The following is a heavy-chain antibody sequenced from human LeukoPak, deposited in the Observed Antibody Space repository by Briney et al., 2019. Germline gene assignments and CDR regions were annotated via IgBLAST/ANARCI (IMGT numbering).Heavy chain of an antibody. CDR3: ARRRPTMVRGVINSYYFDY. Sequence: SETLSLTCSVSGVSISTHYWSWIRQPPGKGLEWIGYIYYSGTSNYNPSLKSRVTMSVDTSKNEFSLKLSSVTAADTAVYYCARRRPTMVRGVINSYYFDYWGQGTLVTVSS. V-gene: IGHV4-59*11. J-gene: IGHJ4*02. CDR1: GVSISTHY. D-gene: IGHD3-10*01. CDR2: IYYSGTS.